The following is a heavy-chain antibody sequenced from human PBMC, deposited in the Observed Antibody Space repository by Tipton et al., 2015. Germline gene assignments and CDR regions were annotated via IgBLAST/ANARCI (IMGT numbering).Heavy chain of an antibody. CDR3: ARDRYGSGSRTYYFDY. CDR2: ITSSSNSI. V-gene: IGHV3-21*01. J-gene: IGHJ4*02. D-gene: IGHD3-10*01. Sequence: GSLRLSCAVSGFTFNSYSMNWVRQAPGTGLEWVSSITSSSNSIYYSDSVKGRFTISRDNAKNSLYLQMNSLRAEDTAVYYCARDRYGSGSRTYYFDYWGQGTLVTVSS. CDR1: GFTFNSYS.